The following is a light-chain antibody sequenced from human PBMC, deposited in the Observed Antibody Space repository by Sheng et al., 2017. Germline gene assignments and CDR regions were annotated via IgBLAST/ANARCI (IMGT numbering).Light chain of an antibody. CDR3: QQYNDWPSIT. Sequence: EIVVTQSPGILSVSPGERATLSCRASQSVSSSLAWYHQKPGQAPRLLIYGASTRASGLPARFSGSGSGTEFTLTISSLQSEDFGIYYCQQYNDWPSITFGQGTRLEIK. V-gene: IGKV3-15*01. CDR2: GAS. CDR1: QSVSSS. J-gene: IGKJ5*01.